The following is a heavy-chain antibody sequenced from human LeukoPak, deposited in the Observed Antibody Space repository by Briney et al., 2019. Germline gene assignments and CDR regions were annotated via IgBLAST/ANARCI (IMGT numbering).Heavy chain of an antibody. D-gene: IGHD3-3*01. CDR3: ARGIFGVVSYYYYYYYMDV. V-gene: IGHV4-59*01. Sequence: PSETLSLTCTVSGGSISSYYWSWIRQPPGKGLEWIGYIYYSGSTNYNPSLKSRVTISVDTSKNQFSLKLSSVTAADTAVYYRARGIFGVVSYYYYYYYMDVWGKGTTVTVSS. J-gene: IGHJ6*03. CDR1: GGSISSYY. CDR2: IYYSGST.